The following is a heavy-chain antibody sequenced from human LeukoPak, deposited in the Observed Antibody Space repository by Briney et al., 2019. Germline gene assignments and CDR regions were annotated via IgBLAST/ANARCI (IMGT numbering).Heavy chain of an antibody. Sequence: SVKVSCKASRGTFSSYAISWVRQAPGQGLEWMGGIIPIFGTANYAQKFQGRVTITADKSTSTAYMELSSLRSEDTAVYYCAKTPGGSSSWYLTQSGYYYYGMDVWGKGTTVTVSS. CDR2: IIPIFGTA. CDR3: AKTPGGSSSWYLTQSGYYYYGMDV. D-gene: IGHD6-13*01. V-gene: IGHV1-69*06. J-gene: IGHJ6*04. CDR1: RGTFSSYA.